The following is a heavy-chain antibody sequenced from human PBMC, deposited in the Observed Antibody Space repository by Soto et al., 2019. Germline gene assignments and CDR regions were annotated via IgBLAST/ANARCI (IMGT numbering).Heavy chain of an antibody. V-gene: IGHV4-34*01. CDR3: AGGSIVATRRPLPRVDY. CDR2: INHSGST. Sequence: SETLSLTCAVYGGSFSGYYWSWIRQPPGKGLEWIGEINHSGSTNYNPSLKSRVTISVDTSKTQFSLKLSSVTAADTAVYYCAGGSIVATRRPLPRVDYWGQGTLVTVSS. CDR1: GGSFSGYY. D-gene: IGHD5-12*01. J-gene: IGHJ4*02.